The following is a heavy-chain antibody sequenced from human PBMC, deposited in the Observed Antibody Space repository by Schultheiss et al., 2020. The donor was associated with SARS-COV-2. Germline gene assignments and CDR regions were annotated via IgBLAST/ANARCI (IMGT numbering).Heavy chain of an antibody. CDR2: INHSGST. J-gene: IGHJ4*02. CDR3: ARGRRLRFLEWLWTVDY. V-gene: IGHV4-34*01. CDR1: GGSFSGYY. Sequence: SQTLSLTCAVYGGSFSGYYWSWIRQPPGKGLEWIGEINHSGSTNYNPSLKSRVTISVDTSKNQFSLKLSSVTAADTAVYYCARGRRLRFLEWLWTVDYWGQGTLVTVSS. D-gene: IGHD3-3*01.